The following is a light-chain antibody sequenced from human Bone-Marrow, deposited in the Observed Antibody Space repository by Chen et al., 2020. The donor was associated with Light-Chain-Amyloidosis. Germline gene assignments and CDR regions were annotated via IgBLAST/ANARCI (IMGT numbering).Light chain of an antibody. J-gene: IGLJ3*02. CDR3: QSYQGSSQGV. Sequence: NFMLTQPHSVSESPGKTVIISCTRSSGSIATNYVQWYQQRPGSSPTTVIYEDDQRPSGVPDRFSGSLDRSSNSASLTSSGLKTEDEADYDCQSYQGSSQGVFGGGTKLTVL. CDR2: EDD. V-gene: IGLV6-57*01. CDR1: SGSIATNY.